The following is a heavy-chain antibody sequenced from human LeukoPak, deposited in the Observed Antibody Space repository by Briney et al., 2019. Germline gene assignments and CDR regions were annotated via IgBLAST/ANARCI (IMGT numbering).Heavy chain of an antibody. Sequence: ASVEVSCKASGYTFTSYHMHWVRQAPGQGLEWMGIINPSGGSTSYAQKFQGRVTMTEDTSTDTAYMELSSLRSEDTAVYYCATVKLSGYAFDIWGQGTMVTVSS. V-gene: IGHV1-46*01. CDR2: INPSGGST. D-gene: IGHD3-3*01. CDR3: ATVKLSGYAFDI. CDR1: GYTFTSYH. J-gene: IGHJ3*02.